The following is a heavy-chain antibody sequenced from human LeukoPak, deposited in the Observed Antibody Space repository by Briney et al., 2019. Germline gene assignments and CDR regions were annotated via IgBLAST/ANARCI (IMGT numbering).Heavy chain of an antibody. J-gene: IGHJ4*02. V-gene: IGHV4-4*02. CDR1: GGSISSSNW. D-gene: IGHD2-15*01. CDR2: IYHSGST. CDR3: ARDLHCSGGSCYGRLFDY. Sequence: SGTLSLTCAVSGGSISSSNWWSWVRQPPGKGLEWIGEIYHSGSTNYNPSLKSRATISVDKSKNQFSLKLSSVTAADTAVYYCARDLHCSGGSCYGRLFDYWGQGTLVTVSS.